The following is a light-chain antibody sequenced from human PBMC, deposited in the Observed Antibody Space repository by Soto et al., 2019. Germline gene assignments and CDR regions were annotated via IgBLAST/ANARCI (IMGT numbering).Light chain of an antibody. CDR2: DAS. CDR3: QQRSSWPVT. CDR1: QSVTSN. V-gene: IGKV3-11*01. J-gene: IGKJ1*01. Sequence: EIVLTQSPATLSLSPGERATLSCRASQSVTSNLAWHQQKPGQAPRLLIYDASSRATGIPARFSGSGSGTDFTLTISSLEPEDFAVYYCQQRSSWPVTFGQGTKVEIK.